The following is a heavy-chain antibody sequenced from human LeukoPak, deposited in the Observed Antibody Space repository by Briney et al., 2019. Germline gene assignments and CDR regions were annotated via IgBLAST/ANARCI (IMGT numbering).Heavy chain of an antibody. CDR2: IYYNGIT. CDR3: ARHYSTGSSHFDY. V-gene: IGHV4-39*01. D-gene: IGHD3-10*01. J-gene: IGHJ4*02. CDR1: GGSISSSSYY. Sequence: SETLSLTCTVSGGSISSSSYYWGWLRQPPGEGLEWMWSIYYNGITYCGPSLQSRLTISEDTSKNQLSLKLSAGTAADTAVYYYARHYSTGSSHFDYGGQGTLDSVSS.